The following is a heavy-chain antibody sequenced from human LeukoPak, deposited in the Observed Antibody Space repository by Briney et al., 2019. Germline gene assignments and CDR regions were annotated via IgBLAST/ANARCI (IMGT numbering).Heavy chain of an antibody. CDR2: ISSTATYI. J-gene: IGHJ4*02. D-gene: IGHD5-12*01. CDR3: ARAKGYSGYDRTPFDY. CDR1: EITFSDYN. Sequence: GGSLRLSCTASEITFSDYNMDWVRQTPGKGLEWVSSISSTATYIYYADSVKGRFTISRGNSKNTLYLQMNSLRAEDTAVYYCARAKGYSGYDRTPFDYWGQGTLVTVSS. V-gene: IGHV3-21*01.